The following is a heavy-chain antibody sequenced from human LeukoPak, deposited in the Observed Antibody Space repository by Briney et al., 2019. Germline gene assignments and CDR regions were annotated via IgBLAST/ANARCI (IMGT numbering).Heavy chain of an antibody. J-gene: IGHJ3*02. CDR3: ARRVGSITIFGVVIHDAFAI. D-gene: IGHD3-3*01. Sequence: SVKVSCKASRGTFSSYAISWVRQAPGQGLEWMGGIIPIFGTANYAQKFQGRVTITADESTSTAYMELSSLRSEDTAVYYCARRVGSITIFGVVIHDAFAIWGQGTMVTVST. CDR2: IIPIFGTA. CDR1: RGTFSSYA. V-gene: IGHV1-69*13.